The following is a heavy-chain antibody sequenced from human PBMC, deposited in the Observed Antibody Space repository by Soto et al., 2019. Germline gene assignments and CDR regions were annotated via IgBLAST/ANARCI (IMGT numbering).Heavy chain of an antibody. V-gene: IGHV1-46*03. Sequence: QVQLVQSGAEVKKPGASVKVSCKASGYSFTNYYIHWVRQAPAQGLEWVGIINPSGGSTNYAQKLQGRVTMTRDTSTSTVYMELSSLRSEDTAVYSCARASPSIPSPKLDFWGQGTLVTVSS. CDR2: INPSGGST. J-gene: IGHJ4*02. D-gene: IGHD2-2*02. CDR1: GYSFTNYY. CDR3: ARASPSIPSPKLDF.